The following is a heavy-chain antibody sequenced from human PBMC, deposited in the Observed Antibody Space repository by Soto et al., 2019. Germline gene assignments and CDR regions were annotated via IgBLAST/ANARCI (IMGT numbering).Heavy chain of an antibody. J-gene: IGHJ6*03. CDR2: IDSSGCT. V-gene: IGHV3-13*01. CDR3: ARGVLLFQSFDVSGAAPYMTV. Sequence: WGTLRLSCAASGFTFRTFDIHCVRQSTGKGLDWVSTIDSSGCTYFPDSVKGRFTISRDFAENSLYLHLHSLGVEDTAVYFCARGVLLFQSFDVSGAAPYMTV. CDR1: GFTFRTFD. D-gene: IGHD3-16*01.